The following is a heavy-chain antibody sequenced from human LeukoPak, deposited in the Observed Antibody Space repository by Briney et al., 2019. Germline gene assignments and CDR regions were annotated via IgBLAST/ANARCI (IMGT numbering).Heavy chain of an antibody. V-gene: IGHV4-59*01. CDR3: ARGRVVPAAMGFDY. J-gene: IGHJ4*02. Sequence: PSETLSLTCTVSGGSISSYYWSWIRQPPGKGLEWIGHIYYSGSTNYNPSLKSRVTISVDTSKNQFSLKLSSVTAADTAVYYCARGRVVPAAMGFDYWGQGTLVTVSS. CDR1: GGSISSYY. CDR2: IYYSGST. D-gene: IGHD2-2*01.